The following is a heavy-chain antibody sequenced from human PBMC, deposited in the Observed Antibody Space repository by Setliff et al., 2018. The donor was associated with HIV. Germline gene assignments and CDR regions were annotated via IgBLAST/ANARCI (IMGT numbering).Heavy chain of an antibody. CDR1: GYTFTSYD. J-gene: IGHJ4*02. CDR2: FDPEDGET. D-gene: IGHD6-19*01. V-gene: IGHV1-24*01. CDR3: AFNSGWYGYYFDY. Sequence: ASVKVSCKASGYTFTSYDINWVRQATGQGLEWMGGFDPEDGETIYAQKFQGRVTMTEDTSTDTAYMELSSLRSEDTAVYYCAFNSGWYGYYFDYWGQGTLVTVSS.